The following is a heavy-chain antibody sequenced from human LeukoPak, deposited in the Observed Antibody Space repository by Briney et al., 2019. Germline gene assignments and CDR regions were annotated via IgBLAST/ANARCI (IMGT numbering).Heavy chain of an antibody. V-gene: IGHV4-59*01. CDR2: IYYSGST. J-gene: IGHJ1*01. CDR3: ARGGAARLHFQN. Sequence: KTSETLSLTCTVSGGSISSYYWSWIRQPPGKGLEWIGYIYYSGSTNYNPSFKSRVTVSVDTSKNQFSLKLSSVTAADTAVYYCARGGAARLHFQNWGQGTLVTVSS. CDR1: GGSISSYY. D-gene: IGHD6-6*01.